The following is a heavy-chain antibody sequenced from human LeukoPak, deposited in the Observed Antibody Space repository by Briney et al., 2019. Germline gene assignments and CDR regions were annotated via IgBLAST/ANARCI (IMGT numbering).Heavy chain of an antibody. V-gene: IGHV1-69*13. CDR2: IIPIFGTA. CDR1: GGTFSSYA. J-gene: IGHJ4*02. D-gene: IGHD6-19*01. CDR3: AREHGYSSGWYEMII. Sequence: SVKVSCKASGGTFSSYAISWVRQAPGQGLEWMGGIIPIFGTANYAQKFQGRVTITADESTSTAYMELSSLRSEDTAVYYCAREHGYSSGWYEMIIWGQGTLVTVSS.